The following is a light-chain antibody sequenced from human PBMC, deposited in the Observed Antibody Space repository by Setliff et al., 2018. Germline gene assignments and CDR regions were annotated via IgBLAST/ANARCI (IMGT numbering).Light chain of an antibody. J-gene: IGLJ1*01. V-gene: IGLV2-8*01. CDR2: EVT. CDR1: SSDVGGHKY. Sequence: QSALTQPPSASGSPGQSVTISCTGTSSDVGGHKYVSWFQQHPGKAPKLMIYEVTKRPSGVPDRFSGSKSGNTASLTVSGLQAEDEADYYCISYAGSNNYVFGTGTKVTVL. CDR3: ISYAGSNNYV.